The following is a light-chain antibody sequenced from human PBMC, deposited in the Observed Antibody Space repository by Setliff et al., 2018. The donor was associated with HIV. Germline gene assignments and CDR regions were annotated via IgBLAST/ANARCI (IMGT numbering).Light chain of an antibody. J-gene: IGLJ1*01. CDR2: QAT. Sequence: QSVLTQPASVSGSPRQSITISCTGTSSDIGRYNLVSWYQQYPGKAPKLMIYQATKRPSGVSNRFSGSKSGNTASLTISGLQAEDEADYYCCSNTGSNTYVFGSGTKVTVL. CDR1: SSDIGRYNL. CDR3: CSNTGSNTYV. V-gene: IGLV2-23*01.